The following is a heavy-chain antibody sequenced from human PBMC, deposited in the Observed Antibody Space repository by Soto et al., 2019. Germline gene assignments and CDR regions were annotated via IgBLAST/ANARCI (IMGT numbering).Heavy chain of an antibody. V-gene: IGHV3-23*01. Sequence: GGSLRLSCAASGFTFSTYAMSWVRQAPGKGLEWVSAISSSGGDTYYADSVKGRFTISRDNSINIFYLQRTSLRTEDTAVYYGAHHRGYGVFDAYYIWGQLAMLTVAS. D-gene: IGHD1-1*01. CDR2: ISSSGGDT. J-gene: IGHJ3*02. CDR1: GFTFSTYA. CDR3: AHHRGYGVFDAYYI.